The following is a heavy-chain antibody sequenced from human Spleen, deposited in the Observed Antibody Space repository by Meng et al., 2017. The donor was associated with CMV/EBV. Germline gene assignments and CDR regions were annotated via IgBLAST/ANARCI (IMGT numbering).Heavy chain of an antibody. CDR1: GFTFSSYW. CDR2: INSDGSST. CDR3: VLVYGDSIAGYFYGMDV. D-gene: IGHD4-17*01. J-gene: IGHJ6*02. V-gene: IGHV3-74*01. Sequence: GESLKISCAASGFTFSSYWMHWVRQAPGKGLVWVSRINSDGSSTSYADSVKGRFTISRDNAKNTLYLQMNSLGAEDTAVYYCVLVYGDSIAGYFYGMDVWGQGTTVTVSS.